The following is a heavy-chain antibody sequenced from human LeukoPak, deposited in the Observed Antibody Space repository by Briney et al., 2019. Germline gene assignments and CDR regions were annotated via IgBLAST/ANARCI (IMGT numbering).Heavy chain of an antibody. J-gene: IGHJ4*02. CDR3: ARYSRRFDY. CDR1: GFTFNTYS. D-gene: IGHD6-13*01. Sequence: GALRLSCAASGFTFNTYSMNWVRQAPGKGLEWVSSISSSSSYIYYADSVKGRFTISRDNAKNSLYLQMNSLRAKDTAVYYCARYSRRFDYWGQGTLVTVSS. V-gene: IGHV3-21*01. CDR2: ISSSSSYI.